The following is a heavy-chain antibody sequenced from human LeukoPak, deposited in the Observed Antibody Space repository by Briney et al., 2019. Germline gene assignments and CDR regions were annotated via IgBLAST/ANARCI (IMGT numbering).Heavy chain of an antibody. D-gene: IGHD1-26*01. Sequence: PSETLSLTCTVSGGSISSYYWSWIRQPPRKGLEWIGTIYHSGSTYYNPSLKSRVTISLDTSKNQFSLELSSVTAADTAVHYCARDYKVLNGFVPREVGATGGWFDPWGQGTLVTVSS. CDR3: ARDYKVLNGFVPREVGATGGWFDP. CDR2: IYHSGST. V-gene: IGHV4-59*12. CDR1: GGSISSYY. J-gene: IGHJ5*02.